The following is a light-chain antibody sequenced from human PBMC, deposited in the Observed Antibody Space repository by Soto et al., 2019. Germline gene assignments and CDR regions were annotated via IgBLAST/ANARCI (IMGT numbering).Light chain of an antibody. CDR2: LNSDGSH. CDR3: QTWGTGDWV. CDR1: SGHSSYA. J-gene: IGLJ3*02. V-gene: IGLV4-69*01. Sequence: QPVLTQSPSASASLGASVKLTCTLSSGHSSYAIAWHQQQPEKGPRYLMKLNSDGSHSKGDGIPDRFSCSSSGAERYLTISSLQSEDEADYYCQTWGTGDWVFGGGTKLTVL.